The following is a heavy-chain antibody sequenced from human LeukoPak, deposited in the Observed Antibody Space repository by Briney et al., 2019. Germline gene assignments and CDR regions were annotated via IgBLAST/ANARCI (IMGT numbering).Heavy chain of an antibody. CDR2: ISNSGGTT. CDR1: GFTFSSYA. D-gene: IGHD5-18*01. Sequence: HSGGSLRLSCAASGFTFSSYAMSWVRQAPGKGLEWVSGISNSGGTTYYGDSVKGRFTISRDNSKNTLYLQMNSLRAEDTAVYYCAKDHLGLYSYSDYWGQGTLVTVSS. CDR3: AKDHLGLYSYSDY. J-gene: IGHJ4*02. V-gene: IGHV3-23*01.